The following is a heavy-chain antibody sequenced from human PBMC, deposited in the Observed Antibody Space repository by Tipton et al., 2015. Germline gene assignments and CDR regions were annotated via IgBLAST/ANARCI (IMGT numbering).Heavy chain of an antibody. J-gene: IGHJ4*02. Sequence: SLRLSCAASGFTFSTYTMNWVRQAPGKGLEWVSSISSHNTYIFYADSVKGRFSVSRDNSKNSLYLQINSLRVEDAAVYYCVKDGYYYDSGGYSPLDYWGQGTLVTVSS. D-gene: IGHD3-22*01. V-gene: IGHV3-21*01. CDR1: GFTFSTYT. CDR3: VKDGYYYDSGGYSPLDY. CDR2: ISSHNTYI.